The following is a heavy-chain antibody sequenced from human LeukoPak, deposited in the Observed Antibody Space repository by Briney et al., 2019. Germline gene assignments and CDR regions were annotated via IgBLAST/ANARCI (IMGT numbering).Heavy chain of an antibody. CDR3: AREASVGRRPFDY. J-gene: IGHJ4*02. D-gene: IGHD1-26*01. CDR2: ISSSSSTI. Sequence: GGSLRLSCAASGFTLSTYDMNWVRQAPGKGLEWVSDISSSSSTIHYADSVKGRFTISRDNAKNSVYLQMSSLRAEDTAVYYCAREASVGRRPFDYWGQGTLVTVSS. CDR1: GFTLSTYD. V-gene: IGHV3-48*01.